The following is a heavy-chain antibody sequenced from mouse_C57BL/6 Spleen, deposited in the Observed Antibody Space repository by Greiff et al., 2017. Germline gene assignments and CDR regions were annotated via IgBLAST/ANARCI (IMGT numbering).Heavy chain of an antibody. V-gene: IGHV1-7*01. J-gene: IGHJ4*01. CDR2: ITPSSGYP. CDR1: GYTFTSYW. Sequence: QVQLKESGAELAKPGASVKLSCKASGYTFTSYWMPWVKQRPGQGLEWIGYITPSSGYPKYNQKFKAKATLTADKSSSTAYMQLSSLTYEDSAVYYCARYYDYLLRSMDYWGQGTSVTVSS. CDR3: ARYYDYLLRSMDY. D-gene: IGHD2-4*01.